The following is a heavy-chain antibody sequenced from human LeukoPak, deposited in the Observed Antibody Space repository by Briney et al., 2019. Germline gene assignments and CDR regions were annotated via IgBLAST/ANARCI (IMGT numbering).Heavy chain of an antibody. D-gene: IGHD3-22*01. J-gene: IGHJ4*02. CDR1: GFTFSSYA. Sequence: GGSLRLSCAASGFTFSSYAMSWVRQAPGKGLEWVSAISGSGGSTYYADSVKGRFTISRDNSKNTLYLQMNSLRAEDTAVYYCARDKGHYYDSSGYYYPEDYFDYWGQGTLVTVSS. CDR2: ISGSGGST. V-gene: IGHV3-23*01. CDR3: ARDKGHYYDSSGYYYPEDYFDY.